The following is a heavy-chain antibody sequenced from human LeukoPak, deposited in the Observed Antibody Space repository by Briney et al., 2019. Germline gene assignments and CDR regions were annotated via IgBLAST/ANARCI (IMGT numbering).Heavy chain of an antibody. CDR2: IKQDESEI. J-gene: IGHJ6*02. Sequence: GGSLRLSCAVSGFSVSNNYMNWVRQAPGKGLEWVANIKQDESEIYYVDSVKGRFTISRDNAKNSLYLQMNSLRAEDTAVYYCAKGMDVRGQGTTVTVSS. CDR3: AKGMDV. CDR1: GFSVSNNY. V-gene: IGHV3-7*01.